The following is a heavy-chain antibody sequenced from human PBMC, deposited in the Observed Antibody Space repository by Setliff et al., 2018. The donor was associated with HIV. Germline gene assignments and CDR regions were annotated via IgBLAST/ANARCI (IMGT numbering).Heavy chain of an antibody. Sequence: SETLSLTCTVSGGSISSYYWSWIRQPPGKGLEWIGYIYYSGSTNYNPSLKSRVTISLDTSKNQFSLKLSSVTAADTAVYYCARDRICSGGSCYVGWFDPWGQGTLVTVSS. CDR3: ARDRICSGGSCYVGWFDP. CDR1: GGSISSYY. D-gene: IGHD2-15*01. V-gene: IGHV4-59*12. J-gene: IGHJ5*02. CDR2: IYYSGST.